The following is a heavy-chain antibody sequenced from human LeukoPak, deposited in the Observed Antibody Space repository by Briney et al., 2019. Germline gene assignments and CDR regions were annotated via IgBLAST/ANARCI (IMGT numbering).Heavy chain of an antibody. J-gene: IGHJ4*02. D-gene: IGHD2-15*01. CDR2: IYSGGNI. V-gene: IGHV3-53*01. Sequence: GGSLRLSCAASGFTVSSTYMSWVRQAPGKGLEWASVIYSGGNIYYIDSVKGRFTISRDTSKNTLYLQMNSLRAEDTAVYFCASRHCSGGGCYFAGADPFDYWGQGTLVTVSS. CDR1: GFTVSSTY. CDR3: ASRHCSGGGCYFAGADPFDY.